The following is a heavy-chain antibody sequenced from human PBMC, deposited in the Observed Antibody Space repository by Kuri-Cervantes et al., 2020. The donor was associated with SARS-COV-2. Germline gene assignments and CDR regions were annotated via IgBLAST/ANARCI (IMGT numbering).Heavy chain of an antibody. CDR2: FDPEDGET. CDR3: ATTPPNYYYYMDV. Sequence: ASVKVSCKVSGYTLTELSMHWVRQAPGKGLEWMGGFDPEDGETVYAQKFQGRVTMTEDTSTDTAYMELSSLRSEDTAVYYCATTPPNYYYYMDVWGKGTTVTVSS. V-gene: IGHV1-24*01. CDR1: GYTLTELS. J-gene: IGHJ6*03.